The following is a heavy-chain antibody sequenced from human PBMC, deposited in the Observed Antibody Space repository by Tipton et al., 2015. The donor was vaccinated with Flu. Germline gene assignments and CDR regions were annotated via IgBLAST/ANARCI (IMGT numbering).Heavy chain of an antibody. D-gene: IGHD2-15*01. CDR3: VRGGYCSGGTCYMGNAFDI. J-gene: IGHJ3*02. V-gene: IGHV3-48*03. CDR2: IRSSGDSI. CDR1: GFAFSSNE. Sequence: SLRLSCATSGFAFSSNEMNWVRQAPGKGLEWVSYIRSSGDSIYYADSVKGRFTISRGNAKNSLYLQMNSLRAEDTAVYYCVRGGYCSGGTCYMGNAFDIWGQGTMVTVSS.